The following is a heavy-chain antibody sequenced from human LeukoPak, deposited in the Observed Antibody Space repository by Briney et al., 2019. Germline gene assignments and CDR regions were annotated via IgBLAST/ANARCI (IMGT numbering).Heavy chain of an antibody. CDR3: ARGDTAMVPFDY. J-gene: IGHJ4*02. Sequence: GASVKVSCTASGGTFSSYAISWVRQAPGQGLEWMGGIIPIFGTANYAQKFQGRVTMTRDTSTSTVYMELSSLRSEDTAVYYCARGDTAMVPFDYWGQGTLVTVSS. V-gene: IGHV1-69*05. D-gene: IGHD5-18*01. CDR2: IIPIFGTA. CDR1: GGTFSSYA.